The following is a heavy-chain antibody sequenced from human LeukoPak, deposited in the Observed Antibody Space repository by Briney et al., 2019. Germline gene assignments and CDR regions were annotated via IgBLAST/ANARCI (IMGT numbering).Heavy chain of an antibody. J-gene: IGHJ4*02. Sequence: EGSLRLSCAASGLTVSSSYMSWVRQAPGKGLEWVSVIYSDGGTYYADSVKDRFTISRDNSKNTLYLQMNSLRAEDTALYYCARESSWSFDYWGQGTLVTVSS. V-gene: IGHV3-66*01. D-gene: IGHD6-13*01. CDR3: ARESSWSFDY. CDR2: IYSDGGT. CDR1: GLTVSSSY.